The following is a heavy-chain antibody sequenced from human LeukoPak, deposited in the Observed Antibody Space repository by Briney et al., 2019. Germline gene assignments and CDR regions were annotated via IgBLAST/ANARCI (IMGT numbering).Heavy chain of an antibody. J-gene: IGHJ5*02. CDR1: GFTFSSYA. CDR2: ISGSGGST. D-gene: IGHD4-17*01. CDR3: ATSDYGDPSTFDP. Sequence: GGSLRLSCAASGFTFSSYAMSWVRQAPGKGLEWVSAISGSGGSTYYADSVKGRFTISRDNTKNTLYLQMNSLRAEDTAVYYCATSDYGDPSTFDPWGQGTLVTVSS. V-gene: IGHV3-23*01.